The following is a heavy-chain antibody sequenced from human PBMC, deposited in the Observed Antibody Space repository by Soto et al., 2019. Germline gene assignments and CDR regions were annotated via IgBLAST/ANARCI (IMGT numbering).Heavy chain of an antibody. CDR2: IYYSGST. V-gene: IGHV4-59*08. CDR3: ARQGYYDILTGWTPGYFDY. CDR1: SGSISSYY. J-gene: IGHJ4*02. Sequence: SETLSLTCTVSSGSISSYYWSWIRQPPGKGLEWIGYIYYSGSTNYNPSLKRRVTMSVDTSKNQFSLKLSSVTAADTDVYYCARQGYYDILTGWTPGYFDYWGQGTLVTVSS. D-gene: IGHD3-9*01.